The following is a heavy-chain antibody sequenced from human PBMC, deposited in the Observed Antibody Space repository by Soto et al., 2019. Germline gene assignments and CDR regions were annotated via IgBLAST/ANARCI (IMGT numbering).Heavy chain of an antibody. CDR1: GYTFTSYA. V-gene: IGHV1-3*01. Sequence: ASVKVSCKASGYTFTSYAMHWVRQAPGQRLEWMGWINAGNGNTKYSQKFQGRVTITRDTSASTAYMELSRLRSEDTAVYYCALQRHPLYYGMDGWGQGTTVTVSS. CDR2: INAGNGNT. J-gene: IGHJ6*02. CDR3: ALQRHPLYYGMDG.